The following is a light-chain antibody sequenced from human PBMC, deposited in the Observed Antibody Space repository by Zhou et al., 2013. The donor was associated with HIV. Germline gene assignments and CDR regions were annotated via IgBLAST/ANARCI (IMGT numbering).Light chain of an antibody. CDR2: AAS. Sequence: EIVLTQSPATLSLSPGERAALSCRASQDVGSQLAWYQQRPGRAPRLLIYAASSRAXGIPDRFSGSGSGTDFALTISGLAPEDYATYYCQQCDNSLITFGQGTRLEIK. V-gene: IGKV3-11*01. J-gene: IGKJ5*01. CDR3: QQCDNSLIT. CDR1: QDVGSQ.